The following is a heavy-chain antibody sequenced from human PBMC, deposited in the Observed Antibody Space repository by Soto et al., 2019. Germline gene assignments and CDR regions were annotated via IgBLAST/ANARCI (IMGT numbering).Heavy chain of an antibody. V-gene: IGHV4-31*03. CDR3: ARGPYSNYVVDY. Sequence: TSETLSLTCTVSGGSINSGGYYWSWIRQHPGKGLEWIGYIYYTGNTYYNPSLKSRVTISVDTSKNQFSLKLSSVTAADTAVYYCARGPYSNYVVDYWGQGTLVTVS. CDR1: GGSINSGGYY. CDR2: IYYTGNT. J-gene: IGHJ4*02. D-gene: IGHD4-4*01.